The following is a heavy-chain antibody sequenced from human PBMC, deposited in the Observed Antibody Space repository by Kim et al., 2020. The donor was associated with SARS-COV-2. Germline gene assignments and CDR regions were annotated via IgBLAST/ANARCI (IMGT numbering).Heavy chain of an antibody. J-gene: IGHJ4*02. V-gene: IGHV4-39*01. D-gene: IGHD2-21*02. CDR2: IYYSGST. CDR1: GGSISSSSYY. CDR3: ASGGHGGNSPGNFDY. Sequence: SETLSLTCTVSGGSISSSSYYWGWIRQPPGKGLEWIGSIYYSGSTYYNPSLKSRVTISVDTSKNQFSLKLSSVTAADTAVYYCASGGHGGNSPGNFDYWGQGTLVTVSS.